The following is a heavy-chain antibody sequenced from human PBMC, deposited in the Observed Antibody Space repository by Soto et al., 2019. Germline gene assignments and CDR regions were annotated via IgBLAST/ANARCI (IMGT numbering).Heavy chain of an antibody. D-gene: IGHD3-10*01. Sequence: SETLSLTCTVSGGSISSSSYYWGWIRQPPGKGLEWIGSIYYSGSTYYNPSLKSRVTISVDTSKNQFSLKLSSVTAADTAVYYCARLPTMVRGVSRYYGMDVWGQGTTVTVSS. J-gene: IGHJ6*02. CDR2: IYYSGST. V-gene: IGHV4-39*01. CDR3: ARLPTMVRGVSRYYGMDV. CDR1: GGSISSSSYY.